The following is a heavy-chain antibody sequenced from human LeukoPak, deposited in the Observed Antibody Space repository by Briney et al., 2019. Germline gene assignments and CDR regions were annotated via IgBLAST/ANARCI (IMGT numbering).Heavy chain of an antibody. J-gene: IGHJ4*02. D-gene: IGHD6-6*01. CDR1: GFAVSSNY. Sequence: PGGSLRLSCAASGFAVSSNYMTWVRQAPGKGLEWVSSISSSSSYIYYADSVKGRFTISRDNAKNSLYLQMNSLRAEDTAVYYCARAAPSFDYWGQGTLVTVSS. V-gene: IGHV3-21*01. CDR2: ISSSSSYI. CDR3: ARAAPSFDY.